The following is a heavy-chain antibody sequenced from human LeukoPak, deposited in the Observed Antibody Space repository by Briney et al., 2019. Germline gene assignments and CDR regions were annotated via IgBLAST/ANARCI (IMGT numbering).Heavy chain of an antibody. J-gene: IGHJ4*02. CDR2: FDPEDGET. CDR1: GYTLTELS. Sequence: GASVKVSCKVSGYTLTELSMHWARQAPGKGLEWMGGFDPEDGETIYAQKFQGRVTMTEDTSTDTAYMELSSLRSEDTAVYYCATDLSGYCSGGSCLFDYWGQGTLVTVSS. V-gene: IGHV1-24*01. D-gene: IGHD2-15*01. CDR3: ATDLSGYCSGGSCLFDY.